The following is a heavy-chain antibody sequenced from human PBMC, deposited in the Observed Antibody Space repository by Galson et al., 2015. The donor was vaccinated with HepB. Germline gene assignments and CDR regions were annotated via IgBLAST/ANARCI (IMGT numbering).Heavy chain of an antibody. CDR2: ISAYNGNA. CDR1: GYTFTSYG. CDR3: VRQDYGEHWFDP. J-gene: IGHJ5*02. Sequence: SVKVSCKASGYTFTSYGISWVRQAPGQGLEWMGWISAYNGNANYAQKLQGRVTMTTDTSTSTAYMELRSLRSDDTAVYYCVRQDYGEHWFDPWGQGTLVTVSS. V-gene: IGHV1-18*04. D-gene: IGHD4-17*01.